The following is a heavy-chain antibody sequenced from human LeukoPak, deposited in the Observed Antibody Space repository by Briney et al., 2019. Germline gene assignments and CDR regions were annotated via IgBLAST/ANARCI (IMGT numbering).Heavy chain of an antibody. CDR3: ARDVFYYGSGTQAPY. CDR1: GYTFTGYY. Sequence: ASVKVSCKASGYTFTGYYMHWVRQAPGQGLEWMGWINPNSGSTNYAQKFQGRVTMTRDTSISTAYMELSRLRSDDTAVYYCARDVFYYGSGTQAPYWGQGTLVTVSS. CDR2: INPNSGST. J-gene: IGHJ4*02. V-gene: IGHV1-2*02. D-gene: IGHD3-10*01.